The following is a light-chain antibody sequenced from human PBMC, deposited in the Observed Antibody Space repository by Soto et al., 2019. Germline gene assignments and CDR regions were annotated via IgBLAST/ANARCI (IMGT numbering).Light chain of an antibody. V-gene: IGKV3-20*01. CDR3: QQYGSSGT. J-gene: IGKJ1*01. CDR1: QSVSNNY. Sequence: EILLTQSPGTLSLSPGERATLSCGASQSVSNNYLAWYQQKPGQAPRLLIYGASNRATGIPDRFSGSGSGTDFTLTISRMEPEDFAVYYCQQYGSSGTFGQGTKVDI. CDR2: GAS.